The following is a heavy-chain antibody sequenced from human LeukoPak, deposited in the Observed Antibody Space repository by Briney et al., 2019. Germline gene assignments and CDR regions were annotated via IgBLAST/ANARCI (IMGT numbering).Heavy chain of an antibody. V-gene: IGHV3-11*01. CDR2: ISSSGSTI. J-gene: IGHJ4*02. CDR1: GFTFSDYY. Sequence: PGRSLRLSCAASGFTFSDYYMSWIRQAPGKGLEWVSYISSSGSTIYYADSVKGRFTISRDNAKNSLYLQMNSLRAEDTAVYYCARVRDDFWSGYYNDFDYWGQGTLVTVSS. D-gene: IGHD3-3*01. CDR3: ARVRDDFWSGYYNDFDY.